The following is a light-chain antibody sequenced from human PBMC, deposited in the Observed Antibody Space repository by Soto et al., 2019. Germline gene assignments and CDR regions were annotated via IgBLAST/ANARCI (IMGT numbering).Light chain of an antibody. Sequence: DIQMTQSPSSLSASVGDRVTITCRASQSISSYLNWYQQKPGKAPKLLIYAASSLQSGVPSRFSGSGSGTDFTLPISSLQPEDFATYYCQQSTSRTFGQGTKVDIK. CDR3: QQSTSRT. V-gene: IGKV1-39*01. CDR2: AAS. J-gene: IGKJ1*01. CDR1: QSISSY.